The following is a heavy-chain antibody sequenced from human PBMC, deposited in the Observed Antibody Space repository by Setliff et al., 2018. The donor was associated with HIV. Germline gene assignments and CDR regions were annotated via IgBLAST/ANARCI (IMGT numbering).Heavy chain of an antibody. Sequence: GGSLRLSCTASGFTFGDYPMSWFRQAPGKGLEWVGFIRSKAFGGTTEYAASVKGRFTISRDDSKSIAYLQMNSLKTEDTAVYYCTRVNTYYYDSSGYSIYFDLWGRGTLVTVSS. CDR1: GFTFGDYP. V-gene: IGHV3-49*03. CDR2: IRSKAFGGTT. CDR3: TRVNTYYYDSSGYSIYFDL. D-gene: IGHD3-22*01. J-gene: IGHJ2*01.